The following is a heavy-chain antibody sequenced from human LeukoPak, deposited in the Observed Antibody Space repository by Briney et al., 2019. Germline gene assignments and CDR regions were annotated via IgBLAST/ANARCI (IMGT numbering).Heavy chain of an antibody. J-gene: IGHJ4*02. CDR1: GYTFTSCY. CDR2: INPSGGST. D-gene: IGHD6-19*01. Sequence: GASVKVSCKASGYTFTSCYMHWVRQAPGQGLEWMGIINPSGGSTSYAQKFQGRVTMTRDTSTSTVYMELSSLRSEDTAVYYCARTASIAVADYWGQGTLVTVSS. V-gene: IGHV1-46*01. CDR3: ARTASIAVADY.